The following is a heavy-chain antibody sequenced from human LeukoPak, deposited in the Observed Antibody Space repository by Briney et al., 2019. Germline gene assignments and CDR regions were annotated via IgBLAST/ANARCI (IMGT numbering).Heavy chain of an antibody. J-gene: IGHJ4*02. CDR3: AKHDYDSSGYCDY. CDR1: EFTLSSYN. CDR2: ISYRSSDI. V-gene: IGHV3-21*04. D-gene: IGHD3-22*01. Sequence: GGSLRLSCAASEFTLSSYNMKWVRQAPGKGLEWVSSISYRSSDIEYADSVKGRFTISRDNSKNTLYLQMNSLRAEDTAVYYCAKHDYDSSGYCDYWGQGTLVTVSS.